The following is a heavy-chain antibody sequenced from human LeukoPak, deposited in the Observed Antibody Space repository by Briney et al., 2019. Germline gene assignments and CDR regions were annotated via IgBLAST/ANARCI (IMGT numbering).Heavy chain of an antibody. Sequence: GGSLRLSCAASGFTFNSYGMHWVRQAPGKGLEWVAFIRYDGSNKYYADSVKGRFTISRDNSKNTLYLQMNSLRAEGTAVYYCAREKYGTTPFDYWGQGTLVTVSS. CDR1: GFTFNSYG. D-gene: IGHD1-1*01. V-gene: IGHV3-30*02. J-gene: IGHJ4*02. CDR2: IRYDGSNK. CDR3: AREKYGTTPFDY.